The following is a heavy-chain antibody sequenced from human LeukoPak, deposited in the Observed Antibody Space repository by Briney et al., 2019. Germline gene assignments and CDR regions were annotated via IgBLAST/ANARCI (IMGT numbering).Heavy chain of an antibody. J-gene: IGHJ4*02. CDR3: AKDMRRWLQPFDY. Sequence: GGSLRLSCAASGFAFSSYAMSWVRQAPGKGLEWVSTISGSGGDTYYADSVKGRFTISRDNSKNTLYLQMNSLRAEDTAVYYCAKDMRRWLQPFDYWGQGTLVTVSS. CDR1: GFAFSSYA. V-gene: IGHV3-23*01. D-gene: IGHD5-24*01. CDR2: ISGSGGDT.